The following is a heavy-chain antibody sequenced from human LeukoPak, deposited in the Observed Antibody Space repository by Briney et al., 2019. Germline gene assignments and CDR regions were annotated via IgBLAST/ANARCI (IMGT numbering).Heavy chain of an antibody. Sequence: PSETLSLTCTVSGGSISSYYWSWIRQPPGKGLEWIGYIYYSGSTNYNPSLKSRVTISVDTSKNQFSLKLSSVTAPDTAVYYCARYQNSFDYWGQGTLVTVSS. J-gene: IGHJ4*02. V-gene: IGHV4-59*01. CDR1: GGSISSYY. CDR2: IYYSGST. CDR3: ARYQNSFDY.